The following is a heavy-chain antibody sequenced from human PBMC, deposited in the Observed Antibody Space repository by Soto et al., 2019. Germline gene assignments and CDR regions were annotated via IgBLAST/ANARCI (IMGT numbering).Heavy chain of an antibody. V-gene: IGHV3-23*01. Sequence: PGGSLRLSCGASGFTFSTYAMTWLRQAPGKGLEWVSTISGSGRSTFYADSVTGRFTISRDNAKNTLYLQMNSLRVEDTATYYCAKETSSNWYNWFDPWGQGTQVTAPQ. J-gene: IGHJ5*02. D-gene: IGHD6-13*01. CDR2: ISGSGRST. CDR3: AKETSSNWYNWFDP. CDR1: GFTFSTYA.